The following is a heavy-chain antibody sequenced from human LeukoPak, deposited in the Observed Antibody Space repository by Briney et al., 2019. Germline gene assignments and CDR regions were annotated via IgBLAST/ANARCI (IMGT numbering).Heavy chain of an antibody. D-gene: IGHD3-10*01. J-gene: IGHJ4*02. Sequence: PSETLSLTCTVSGGSINKYYWSWIRQSPGKGLEWLGYVHDSAGTIYNPSLKSRVTISVGTSKTQFSLKVTSVTAADTAVYYCARVYGSGTYYFDYWGQGTLVTVSS. CDR2: VHDSAGT. CDR3: ARVYGSGTYYFDY. CDR1: GGSINKYY. V-gene: IGHV4-59*12.